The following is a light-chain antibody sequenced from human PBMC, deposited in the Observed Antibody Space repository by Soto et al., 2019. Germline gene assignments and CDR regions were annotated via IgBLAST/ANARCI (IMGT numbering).Light chain of an antibody. CDR2: GAS. Sequence: MTQSPSTLSASVGDRVILTCRASQSVSSNLAWYQQKPGQAPRLLIYGASTRATGIPARFSGSGSGTEFTLTISSLQSEDFAVYYCQHYNNWPPWTFGQGTKVDIK. CDR3: QHYNNWPPWT. CDR1: QSVSSN. J-gene: IGKJ1*01. V-gene: IGKV3D-15*01.